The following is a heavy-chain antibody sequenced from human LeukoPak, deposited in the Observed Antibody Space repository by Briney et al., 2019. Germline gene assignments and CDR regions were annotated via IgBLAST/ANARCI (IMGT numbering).Heavy chain of an antibody. V-gene: IGHV3-48*01. CDR3: ARGSTYYGSSGQVPFDY. J-gene: IGHJ4*02. D-gene: IGHD3-22*01. CDR2: ISGSSSTI. CDR1: GFTFSSYS. Sequence: GGSLRLSCAASGFTFSSYSMNWVRQAPGKGLEWGSYISGSSSTIYYADSVKGRFTISRDNGKNTLYLQMNSLRAEDTAVYYCARGSTYYGSSGQVPFDYWGQGTLVTVSS.